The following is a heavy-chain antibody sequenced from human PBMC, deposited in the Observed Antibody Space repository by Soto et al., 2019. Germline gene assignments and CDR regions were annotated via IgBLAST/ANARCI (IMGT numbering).Heavy chain of an antibody. Sequence: GASVKVSCKASGGSFSTLGINWVRQAPGQGLEWMGGIIPLFGKARYAETSQGRVTITADTSTGTAYMEVSSLRSDDTAVFYCATAHNSGWYFFDYCGPGTLVTVSS. J-gene: IGHJ4*01. CDR1: GGSFSTLG. D-gene: IGHD6-19*01. CDR2: IIPLFGKA. CDR3: ATAHNSGWYFFDY. V-gene: IGHV1-69*06.